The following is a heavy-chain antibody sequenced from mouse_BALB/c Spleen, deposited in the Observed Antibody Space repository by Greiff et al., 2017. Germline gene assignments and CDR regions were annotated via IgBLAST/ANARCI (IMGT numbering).Heavy chain of an antibody. Sequence: DVQLQESGGGLVKPGGSLKLSCAASGFTFSDYYMYWVRQTPEKRLEWVATISDGGSYTYYPDSVKGRFTISRDNAKNNLYLQMSSLKSEDTAMYYCARGNYYYFDYWGQGTTLTVSS. CDR1: GFTFSDYY. J-gene: IGHJ2*01. CDR3: ARGNYYYFDY. D-gene: IGHD1-1*01. V-gene: IGHV5-4*02. CDR2: ISDGGSYT.